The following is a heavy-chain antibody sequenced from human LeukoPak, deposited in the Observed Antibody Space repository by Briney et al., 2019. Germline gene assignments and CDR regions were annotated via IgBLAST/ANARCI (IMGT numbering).Heavy chain of an antibody. CDR1: GGSFSGYY. CDR3: ARGVRITIFGVALYYYYGMDV. CDR2: INHSGST. D-gene: IGHD3-3*01. V-gene: IGHV4-34*01. Sequence: SETLSLTCAVYGGSFSGYYWSWIRQPPGKGLEWIGEINHSGSTNYNPSLKSRVTISVDTSKNQFSLKLSSVTAADTAVYYCARGVRITIFGVALYYYYGMDVWGQGTTVTVS. J-gene: IGHJ6*02.